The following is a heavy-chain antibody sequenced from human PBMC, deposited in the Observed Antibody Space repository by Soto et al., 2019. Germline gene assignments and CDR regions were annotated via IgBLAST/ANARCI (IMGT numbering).Heavy chain of an antibody. D-gene: IGHD3-3*01. CDR2: ISGSGGTT. Sequence: GGSMRRSCGVSGFTFSSHATSWHGQAPGEGMECVSGISGSGGTTFYADSVKGRFTISRENSKKALYLQMNALRAEYPAVYYCARTPYDFWRPGQFFVGHWGQGTLVTVSS. J-gene: IGHJ4*02. V-gene: IGHV3-23*01. CDR1: GFTFSSHA. CDR3: ARTPYDFWRPGQFFVGH.